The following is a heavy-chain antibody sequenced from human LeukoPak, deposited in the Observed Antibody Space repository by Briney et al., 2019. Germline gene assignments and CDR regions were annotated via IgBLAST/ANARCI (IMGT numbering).Heavy chain of an antibody. J-gene: IGHJ3*02. D-gene: IGHD2/OR15-2a*01. V-gene: IGHV3-23*01. CDR2: ISGSGGST. CDR3: AKDFVLRSVNFRGGGDAFDI. CDR1: GFTFSSYA. Sequence: GGSLRLSCAASGFTFSSYAMSRVRQAPGKGLEWVSAISGSGGSTYYADSVKGRFTISRDNSKNTLYLQMNSLRAEDTAVYYCAKDFVLRSVNFRGGGDAFDIWGQGTMVTVSS.